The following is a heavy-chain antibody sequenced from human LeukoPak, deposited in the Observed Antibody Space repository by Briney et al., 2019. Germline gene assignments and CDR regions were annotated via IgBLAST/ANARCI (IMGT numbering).Heavy chain of an antibody. CDR1: GGSFSGYY. V-gene: IGHV4-34*01. CDR2: INHSGCT. D-gene: IGHD2-2*01. J-gene: IGHJ5*02. Sequence: SETLSLTCAVYGGSFSGYYWSWIRQPPGKGLEWIGEINHSGCTNYNPSLKSRVTISVDTSKNQFSLKLSSVTAADTAVYYCARGGAYCSSTSCYDPSEAWFDPWGQGTLVTVS. CDR3: ARGGAYCSSTSCYDPSEAWFDP.